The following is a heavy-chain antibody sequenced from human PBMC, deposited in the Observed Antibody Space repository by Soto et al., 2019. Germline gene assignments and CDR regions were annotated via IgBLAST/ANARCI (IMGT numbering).Heavy chain of an antibody. CDR3: ARLGPNYYYGMDV. V-gene: IGHV4-34*01. J-gene: IGHJ6*02. CDR2: INHSGST. CDR1: GGSFSGYY. Sequence: SETLSLTCAVYGGSFSGYYWSWIRQPPGKGLEWIGEINHSGSTNYNPSLKSRVTISVDTSKNQFSLKLSSVTAADTAVYYGARLGPNYYYGMDVWGQGTTVTVAS.